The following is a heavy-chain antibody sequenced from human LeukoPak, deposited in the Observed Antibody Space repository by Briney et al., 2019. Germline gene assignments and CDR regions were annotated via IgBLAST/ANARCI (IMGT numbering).Heavy chain of an antibody. CDR1: GGSISSYY. Sequence: PSETLSLTCTVSGGSISSYYWSWIRQHPGKGLEWIGYIYYSGSTYYNPSLKSRVTISVDTSKNQFSLKLSFVTAADTAVYYCAREPTNGDFDYWGQGTLVTVSS. CDR3: AREPTNGDFDY. D-gene: IGHD1-14*01. CDR2: IYYSGST. V-gene: IGHV4-59*06. J-gene: IGHJ4*02.